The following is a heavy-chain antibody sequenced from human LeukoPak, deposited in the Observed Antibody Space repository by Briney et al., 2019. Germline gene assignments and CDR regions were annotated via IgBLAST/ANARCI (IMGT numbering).Heavy chain of an antibody. D-gene: IGHD2-2*01. CDR1: GDSVSSNSAA. CDR3: ARWSLHYCSSTSCYGRKDAFDI. Sequence: SQTLPLTCAISGDSVSSNSAAWHWIRQSPSSGLEWLGRTYYRSKWYNDYAVSVKSRITINPDTSKNQFSLQLNSVTPEDTAVYYCARWSLHYCSSTSCYGRKDAFDIWGQGTMVTVSS. CDR2: TYYRSKWYN. V-gene: IGHV6-1*01. J-gene: IGHJ3*02.